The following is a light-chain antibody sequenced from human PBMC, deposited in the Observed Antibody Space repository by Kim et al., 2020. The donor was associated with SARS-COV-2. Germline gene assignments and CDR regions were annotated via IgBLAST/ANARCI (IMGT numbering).Light chain of an antibody. CDR2: EAS. CDR3: LQYNTYPPT. Sequence: DIQMTQSPSSLSASVGDRVTITCRASQDISIYLAWFQQKPGKAPKSLIYEASSLLRGVPSKSSARGSGTDFTLTISSLQPEDFATYYCLQYNTYPPTFGPGTKVDIK. V-gene: IGKV1-16*02. J-gene: IGKJ3*01. CDR1: QDISIY.